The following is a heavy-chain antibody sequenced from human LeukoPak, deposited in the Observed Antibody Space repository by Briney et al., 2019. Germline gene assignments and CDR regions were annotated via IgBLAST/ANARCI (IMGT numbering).Heavy chain of an antibody. D-gene: IGHD3-10*01. CDR2: IIPIFGTA. Sequence: GSSVKVSCKASGGTLSSYAISWVRQAPGQGLEWMGRIIPIFGTANYAQKFQGRVTITTDESTSTAYMELSSLRSEDTAVYYCARGEAGAFDIWGQGTMVTVSS. V-gene: IGHV1-69*05. J-gene: IGHJ3*02. CDR1: GGTLSSYA. CDR3: ARGEAGAFDI.